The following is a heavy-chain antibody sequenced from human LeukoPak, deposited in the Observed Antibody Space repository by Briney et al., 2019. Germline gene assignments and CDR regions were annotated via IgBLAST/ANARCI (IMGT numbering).Heavy chain of an antibody. J-gene: IGHJ4*02. Sequence: GASVKVSCKASGYTFTGYYMHWVRQAPGQGLEWMGIINPSGGSASYAQKFQGRVTMTRDTSTTTVYMELSSLRSEDTAVYYCAREGPWTIDYWGQGTPVTVSS. CDR1: GYTFTGYY. CDR3: AREGPWTIDY. CDR2: INPSGGSA. V-gene: IGHV1-46*01. D-gene: IGHD1-1*01.